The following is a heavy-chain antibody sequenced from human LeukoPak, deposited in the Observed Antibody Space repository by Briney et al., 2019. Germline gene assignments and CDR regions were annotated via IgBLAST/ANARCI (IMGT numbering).Heavy chain of an antibody. CDR2: INVNSGGT. Sequence: ASVKVSCKASGYTFTDDYIHWVRQAPGQGLEWMGWINVNSGGTNYAQKFYARVAMTRDTSISTAYMELSRLRSDDTAVFYCARTMIRGVPSVLFRYWGQGTLVTVSS. D-gene: IGHD3-10*01. CDR1: GYTFTDDY. V-gene: IGHV1-2*02. J-gene: IGHJ4*02. CDR3: ARTMIRGVPSVLFRY.